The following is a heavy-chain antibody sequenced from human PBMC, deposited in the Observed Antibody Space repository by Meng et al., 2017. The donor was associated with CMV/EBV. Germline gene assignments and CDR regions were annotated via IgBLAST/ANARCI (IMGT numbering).Heavy chain of an antibody. V-gene: IGHV4-34*01. Sequence: GCFRGYYWGWIRQRPGRGMEWIGEMNHSGSTNYNPYIKSRVTISVDTSKNRFALKLSSVTAADTAVYYCARARCSSTSCYLPKRFDPWGQGTLVTVSS. CDR3: ARARCSSTSCYLPKRFDP. CDR1: GCFRGYY. D-gene: IGHD2-2*01. J-gene: IGHJ5*02. CDR2: MNHSGST.